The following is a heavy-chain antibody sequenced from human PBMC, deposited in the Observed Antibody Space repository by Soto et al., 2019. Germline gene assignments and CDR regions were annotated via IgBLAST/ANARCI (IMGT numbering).Heavy chain of an antibody. V-gene: IGHV1-3*01. D-gene: IGHD2-2*01. J-gene: IGHJ5*02. Sequence: ASVKVSCKASGHTFTSYAMHWVRQAPGQRLEWMGWINAGNGNTKYSQKFQGRVTITRDTSASTAYMELSSLRSEDTAVYYCASAPGYCSSTSCYVRWFDPWGQGTLVTVSS. CDR2: INAGNGNT. CDR3: ASAPGYCSSTSCYVRWFDP. CDR1: GHTFTSYA.